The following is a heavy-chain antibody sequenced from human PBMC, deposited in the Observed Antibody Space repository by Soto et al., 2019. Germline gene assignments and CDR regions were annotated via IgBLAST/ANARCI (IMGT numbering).Heavy chain of an antibody. CDR1: GFTFSTYG. V-gene: IGHV3-30*18. CDR3: AKDQTHAFDI. Sequence: QVQLVESGGGVVQPGRSLRLSCAASGFTFSTYGMYWVRQAPGKGLEWVAVLSDDGSKIYYADSVKGRFTISRDNSKSTLYLQMNSLRAEDTAVYYCAKDQTHAFDIWGQGTMVTVSS. J-gene: IGHJ3*02. CDR2: LSDDGSKI.